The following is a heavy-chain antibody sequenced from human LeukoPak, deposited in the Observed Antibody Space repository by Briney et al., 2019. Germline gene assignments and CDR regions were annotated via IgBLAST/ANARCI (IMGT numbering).Heavy chain of an antibody. CDR2: ISVDGSRT. CDR1: GVTFDDYA. Sequence: GGSLRLSCAVSGVTFDDYAMHWVRQAPGTGLEWVCLISVDGSRTYYADSVKRRFTSSSDNSKNSLYLQMNSLRTEDTALYYCAKGYQAAPITGYFDRWGRGTLVTVSS. J-gene: IGHJ2*01. CDR3: AKGYQAAPITGYFDR. D-gene: IGHD2-15*01. V-gene: IGHV3-43*02.